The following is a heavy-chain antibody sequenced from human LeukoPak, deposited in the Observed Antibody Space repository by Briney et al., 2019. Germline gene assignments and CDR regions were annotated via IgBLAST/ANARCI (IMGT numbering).Heavy chain of an antibody. CDR3: AVLYSSSSRGYYFDY. CDR1: GGTFSSYA. CDR2: IIPILGIA. V-gene: IGHV1-69*04. Sequence: ASVKVSCKASGGTFSSYAISWVRQAPGQGLEWMGRIIPILGIANYAQKFQGRVTITADKSTSTAYMELSSLRSEDTAVYYCAVLYSSSSRGYYFDYWGQGTLVTVSS. D-gene: IGHD6-6*01. J-gene: IGHJ4*02.